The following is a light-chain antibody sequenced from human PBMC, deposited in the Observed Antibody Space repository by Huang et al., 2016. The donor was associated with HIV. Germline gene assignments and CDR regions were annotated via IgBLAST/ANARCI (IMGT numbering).Light chain of an antibody. CDR2: AAS. V-gene: IGKV1-27*01. J-gene: IGKJ5*01. CDR3: QNYNSAPIT. Sequence: DIQMTQSPSSLSASVGDTVTITCRASQDINNYLAWYQQKPGKVPKVLIYAASALHSGVPSRFSGSGSGTDFTLTITSLQPEDIATYYCQNYNSAPITFGQGTRLEIK. CDR1: QDINNY.